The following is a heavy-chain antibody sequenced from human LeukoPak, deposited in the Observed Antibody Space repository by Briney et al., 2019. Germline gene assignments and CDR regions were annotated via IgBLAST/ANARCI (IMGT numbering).Heavy chain of an antibody. V-gene: IGHV3-11*04. D-gene: IGHD7-27*01. Sequence: GGSLRLSCAASGFTFSDSYMTWIRQAPGKGLEWVAFIGKSGGTTYYADSVKGRFTISRDNAKSSLYLEMNSLRAEDTAVYYCGRGHWGLDYWGQGTLVTVSS. J-gene: IGHJ4*02. CDR3: GRGHWGLDY. CDR2: IGKSGGTT. CDR1: GFTFSDSY.